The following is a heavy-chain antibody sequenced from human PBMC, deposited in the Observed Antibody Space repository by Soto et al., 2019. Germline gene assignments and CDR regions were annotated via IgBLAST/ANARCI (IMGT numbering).Heavy chain of an antibody. J-gene: IGHJ6*04. Sequence: QVQLQQWGAGLLKPSETLSLTCAVYGGSFSGYYWSWIRQPPGKGLEWIGEITHSGSTNYNPSLKSRVTISVDTAKNQSSLKLSSVTAADTAVYYCARAVDSYGSRMDVWGKGTTVTVSS. CDR1: GGSFSGYY. CDR2: ITHSGST. D-gene: IGHD5-18*01. V-gene: IGHV4-34*01. CDR3: ARAVDSYGSRMDV.